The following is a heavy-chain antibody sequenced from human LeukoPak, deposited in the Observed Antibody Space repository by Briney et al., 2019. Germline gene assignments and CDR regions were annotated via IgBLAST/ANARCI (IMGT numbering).Heavy chain of an antibody. CDR2: IYYSGST. Sequence: TASETLSLTCTVSGGSISSYYWSWIRQPPGKGLEWIGYIYYSGSTNYNPSLKSRVTISVDTSKNQFSLKLSSVTAADTAVYYCARQAESGAYCGGDCYSTAFDIWGQGTMVTVSS. D-gene: IGHD2-21*02. CDR3: ARQAESGAYCGGDCYSTAFDI. J-gene: IGHJ3*02. CDR1: GGSISSYY. V-gene: IGHV4-59*08.